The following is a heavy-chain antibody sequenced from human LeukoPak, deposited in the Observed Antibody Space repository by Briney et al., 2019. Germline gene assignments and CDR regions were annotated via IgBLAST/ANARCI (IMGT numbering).Heavy chain of an antibody. CDR3: ARDRCVGEGGGDCYSGPRDYYYYMDV. J-gene: IGHJ6*03. CDR2: ISGSGGST. CDR1: GFTFSSYA. Sequence: GGSLRLSCAASGFTFSSYAMSWVRQAPGKGLEWVSAISGSGGSTYYADSVKGRFTISRDNSKNTLYLQMNSLRAEDTAVYYCARDRCVGEGGGDCYSGPRDYYYYMDVWGKGTTVTISS. V-gene: IGHV3-23*01. D-gene: IGHD2-21*02.